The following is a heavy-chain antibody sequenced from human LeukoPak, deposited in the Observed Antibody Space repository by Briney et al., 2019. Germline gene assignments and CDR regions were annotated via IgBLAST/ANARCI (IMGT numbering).Heavy chain of an antibody. Sequence: SETLSLTCTVSGGSISSYYWSWIRRPPGKGLEWIGYISYSGNTNYNPSLKSRVTISLDTSKNQFSLYLSSVTAADTAVYYCARGDTSSWYWAFGYWGQGTLVTVSS. CDR1: GGSISSYY. V-gene: IGHV4-59*01. CDR2: ISYSGNT. J-gene: IGHJ4*02. D-gene: IGHD6-13*01. CDR3: ARGDTSSWYWAFGY.